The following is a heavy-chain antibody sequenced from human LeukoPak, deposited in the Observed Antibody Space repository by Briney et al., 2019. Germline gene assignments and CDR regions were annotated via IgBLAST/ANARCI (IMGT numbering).Heavy chain of an antibody. CDR1: GGSFSGSY. D-gene: IGHD5-18*01. J-gene: IGHJ4*02. V-gene: IGHV4-34*01. Sequence: SETLSLTCAVYGGSFSGSYWSWIRQPPGKGLEWIGEIDHSGSTNYNPSLKSRVTISVDTSKNQFSLKLSSVTAADTAVYYCARGARDSYDSLDFDYWGQGTLVTVSS. CDR2: IDHSGST. CDR3: ARGARDSYDSLDFDY.